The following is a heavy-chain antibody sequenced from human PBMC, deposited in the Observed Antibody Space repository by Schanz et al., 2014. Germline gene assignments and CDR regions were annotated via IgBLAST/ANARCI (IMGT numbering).Heavy chain of an antibody. Sequence: EVQLLESGGGLVQPGGSLRLSCAASGFTFSSYAMSWVRQAPGKGLEWVSALSGSGGSTYYADSVKGRFTISRDNSKNTPYLQMNTLRAEDTAVYYCARDRRYCSGGSCLTVDYWGQGTLXTVSS. CDR1: GFTFSSYA. J-gene: IGHJ4*02. CDR2: LSGSGGST. V-gene: IGHV3-23*01. D-gene: IGHD2-15*01. CDR3: ARDRRYCSGGSCLTVDY.